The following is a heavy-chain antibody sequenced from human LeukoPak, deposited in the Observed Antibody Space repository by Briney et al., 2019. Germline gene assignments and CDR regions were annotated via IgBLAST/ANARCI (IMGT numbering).Heavy chain of an antibody. D-gene: IGHD1-26*01. Sequence: PSETLSLTCTVSGASISSSSYYWGWIRQPPGKGLEWIGTFYYSGSTFYNSSLKSRVTISADSSKNQFSLRLTSVAAADTAVYYCATLGLLRGAGFSLATHFDFWGQGTLVTVSS. V-gene: IGHV4-39*01. CDR3: ATLGLLRGAGFSLATHFDF. CDR2: FYYSGST. J-gene: IGHJ4*02. CDR1: GASISSSSYY.